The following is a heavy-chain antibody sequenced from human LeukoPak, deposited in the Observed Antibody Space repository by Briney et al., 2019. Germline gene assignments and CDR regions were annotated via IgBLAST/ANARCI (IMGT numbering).Heavy chain of an antibody. CDR3: SRESGTFCPFGY. CDR2: ISLAGQT. V-gene: IGHV4/OR15-8*02. D-gene: IGHD1-26*01. Sequence: PSETLSLTCGVSGGSISGTNWWSWVRQPPGQGLEWIGEISLAGQTNFNPSLNGRVTMSLDKSSNKLYLHLTSVSAADTATYFCSRESGTFCPFGYWGQGTLVIVSS. J-gene: IGHJ4*02. CDR1: GGSISGTNW.